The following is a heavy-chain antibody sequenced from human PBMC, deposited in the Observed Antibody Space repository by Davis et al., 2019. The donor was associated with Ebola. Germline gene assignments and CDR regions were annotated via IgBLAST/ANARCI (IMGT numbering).Heavy chain of an antibody. CDR2: INHSGST. CDR1: GGSFSGYY. CDR3: ARVGYDFWSGYYGGNWFDP. J-gene: IGHJ5*02. Sequence: MPSETLSLTCAVYGGSFSGYYWSWIRQPPGKGLEWIGEINHSGSTNYNPSLKSRVTILVDTSKNQFSLKLSSVTAADTAVYYCARVGYDFWSGYYGGNWFDPWGQGTLVTVSS. V-gene: IGHV4-34*01. D-gene: IGHD3-3*01.